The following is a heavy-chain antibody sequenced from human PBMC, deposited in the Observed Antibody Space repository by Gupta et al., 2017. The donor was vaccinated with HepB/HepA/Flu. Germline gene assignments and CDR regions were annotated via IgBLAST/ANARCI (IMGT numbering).Heavy chain of an antibody. V-gene: IGHV3-66*01. CDR3: TGYLARLPV. CDR1: GFTVEGNY. J-gene: IGHJ4*02. CDR2: TDMGPSPT. Sequence: EEQVVESGGGLVLPGGSLRLSCAASGFTVEGNYMTWVRQAPGKGLQWVSVTDMGPSPTYYADSVKGRFTISGDNSKNTLYLQMNGLGADDTAVYYCTGYLARLPVWGRGTLVTVSS. D-gene: IGHD3-3*02.